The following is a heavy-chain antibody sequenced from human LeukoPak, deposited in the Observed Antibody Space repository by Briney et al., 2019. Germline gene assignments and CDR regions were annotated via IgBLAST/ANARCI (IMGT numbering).Heavy chain of an antibody. V-gene: IGHV1-2*02. J-gene: IGHJ4*02. D-gene: IGHD3-22*01. CDR1: GYTFPGYY. Sequence: GAPVKVSFKASGYTFPGYYMHWVRPAPGQGAAWVGWVNPNSGGTNYAQKFQGRVTMTRDTSISTAYMELSRLRSDDTAVYYCARAPYYYDSSGYSLLWYFDYWGQGTLVTVSS. CDR3: ARAPYYYDSSGYSLLWYFDY. CDR2: VNPNSGGT.